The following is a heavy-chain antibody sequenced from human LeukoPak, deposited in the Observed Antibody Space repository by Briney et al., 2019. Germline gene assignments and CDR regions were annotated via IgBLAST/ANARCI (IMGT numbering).Heavy chain of an antibody. CDR1: GFTFSDYG. J-gene: IGHJ4*02. CDR3: ARDPVGSGWPKYYFDY. D-gene: IGHD6-19*01. V-gene: IGHV3-33*01. CDR2: IWYDGSNK. Sequence: PGKSLRLSCTASGFTFSDYGMHWVRQPPGKGLEWVAIIWYDGSNKKYEDSVKGRFTISRDNSKNTLYLQMNSLRAEDTAVYYCARDPVGSGWPKYYFDYWGQGTLVTVSS.